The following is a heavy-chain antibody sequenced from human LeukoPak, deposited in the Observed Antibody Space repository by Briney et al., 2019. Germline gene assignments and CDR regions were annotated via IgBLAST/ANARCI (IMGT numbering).Heavy chain of an antibody. CDR2: IYYSGST. D-gene: IGHD3-10*01. Sequence: SETLSPTCTVSGGSISSSSYYWGWIRQPPGKGLEWIGSIYYSGSTYYNPSLKSRVTISVDTSKNQFSLKLSSVTAADTAVYYCARHRSAPILLWRWFDPWGQGTLVTVSS. J-gene: IGHJ5*02. CDR3: ARHRSAPILLWRWFDP. CDR1: GGSISSSSYY. V-gene: IGHV4-39*01.